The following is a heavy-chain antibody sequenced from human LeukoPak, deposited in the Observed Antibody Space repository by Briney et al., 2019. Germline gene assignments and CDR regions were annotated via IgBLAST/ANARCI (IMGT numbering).Heavy chain of an antibody. J-gene: IGHJ4*02. Sequence: ASVKVSCKASGGTFSSYATSWVRQAPGQGLEWMGGIIPIFGTANYAQKFQGRVTITTDESTSTAYMELSSLRSEDTAVYYCARDSRYCSSTSRYIHFDYWGQGTLVTVSS. CDR1: GGTFSSYA. CDR2: IIPIFGTA. V-gene: IGHV1-69*05. D-gene: IGHD2-2*02. CDR3: ARDSRYCSSTSRYIHFDY.